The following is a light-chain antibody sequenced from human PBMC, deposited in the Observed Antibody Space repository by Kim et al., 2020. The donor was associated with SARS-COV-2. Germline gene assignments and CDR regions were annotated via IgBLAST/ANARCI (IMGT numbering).Light chain of an antibody. Sequence: SASVGDRVSITCRASQDISSDLAWYHQEPGKPPKLLIYDASSLESGVPSRFSGSGSGTDFTLTVTSLQPEDFATFYCQQFNDCPLTFGEGTKLEI. J-gene: IGKJ2*01. CDR1: QDISSD. V-gene: IGKV1D-13*01. CDR2: DAS. CDR3: QQFNDCPLT.